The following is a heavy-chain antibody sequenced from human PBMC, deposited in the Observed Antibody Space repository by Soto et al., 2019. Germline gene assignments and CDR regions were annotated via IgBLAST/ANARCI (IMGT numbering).Heavy chain of an antibody. CDR2: ISSSSSTI. V-gene: IGHV3-48*01. CDR1: GFTFSSYS. Sequence: GGSMRLSSAASGFTFSSYSMNWVRQAPGKGLEWVSYISSSSSTIYYADSVKGRFTISRDNAKNSLYLQMNSLRAEDTAVYYCARDVGAAEFDYWGQGTLVTVSS. J-gene: IGHJ4*02. CDR3: ARDVGAAEFDY. D-gene: IGHD2-15*01.